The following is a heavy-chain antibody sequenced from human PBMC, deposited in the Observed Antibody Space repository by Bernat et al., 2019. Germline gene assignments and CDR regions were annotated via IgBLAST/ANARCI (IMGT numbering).Heavy chain of an antibody. CDR1: GYTFTSYY. CDR3: ARALYDFWSGYYNHYMDV. J-gene: IGHJ6*03. D-gene: IGHD3-3*01. V-gene: IGHV1-46*01. CDR2: INPSGGST. Sequence: LVQSGAEVKKPGASVKVSCKASGYTFTSYYMHWVRQAPGQGLEWMGIINPSGGSTSYAQKFQGRVTMTRDTSTSTVYMELSSLRSEDTAVYYCARALYDFWSGYYNHYMDVWGKGTTVTVSS.